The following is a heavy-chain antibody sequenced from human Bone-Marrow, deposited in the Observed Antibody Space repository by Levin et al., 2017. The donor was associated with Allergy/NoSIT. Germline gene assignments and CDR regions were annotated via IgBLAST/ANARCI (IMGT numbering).Heavy chain of an antibody. D-gene: IGHD3-9*01. CDR3: AKGPRSGYYFDY. Sequence: GGSLRLSCAASGFIFSTYGMSWVRQAPGKGLEWVALISYDGSNKYYADSVKGRFTISRDNSKNTLYLQMNSLRAEDTAVYFCAKGPRSGYYFDYWGQGMLVTVSS. CDR1: GFIFSTYG. CDR2: ISYDGSNK. J-gene: IGHJ4*02. V-gene: IGHV3-30*18.